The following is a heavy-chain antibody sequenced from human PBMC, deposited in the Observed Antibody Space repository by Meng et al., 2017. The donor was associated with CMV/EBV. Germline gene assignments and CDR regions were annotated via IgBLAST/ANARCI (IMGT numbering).Heavy chain of an antibody. CDR3: AYYDILTGLRN. Sequence: GSLRLSCTVSGGSVSSGSYYWSWIRQPPGKGLEWIGYIYYSGSTNYNPSLKSRVTISVDTSKNQFSLKLSSVTAADTAVYYCAYYDILTGLRNWGQGTLVTVSS. CDR1: GGSVSSGSYY. J-gene: IGHJ4*02. D-gene: IGHD3-9*01. CDR2: IYYSGST. V-gene: IGHV4-61*01.